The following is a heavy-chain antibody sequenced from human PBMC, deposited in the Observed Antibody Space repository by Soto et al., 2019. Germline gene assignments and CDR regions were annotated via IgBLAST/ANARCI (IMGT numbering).Heavy chain of an antibody. CDR1: GFTFSSYG. D-gene: IGHD5-18*01. CDR3: ARDPHVGNRIQLWLPKLPTAF. CDR2: IWYDGSNK. Sequence: GGSLRLSCAASGFTFSSYGMHWVRQAPGKGLEWVAVIWYDGSNKYYADSVKGRFTISRDNSKNTLYLQMNSLRAEDTAVYYCARDPHVGNRIQLWLPKLPTAFWGQGTLVTVSS. V-gene: IGHV3-33*01. J-gene: IGHJ4*02.